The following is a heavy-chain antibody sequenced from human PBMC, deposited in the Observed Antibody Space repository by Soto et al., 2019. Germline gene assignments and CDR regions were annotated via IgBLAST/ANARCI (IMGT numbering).Heavy chain of an antibody. V-gene: IGHV1-69*01. CDR2: ILPVFRTP. D-gene: IGHD3-10*01. Sequence: QMHLVQSGPEVRKPGSSVKVSCKASGGTXXXYGIDWVXXXXXXXXXWMGGILPVFRTPRNAQKFEGRVSLTVDEVTNTAFMELNSLRPEDTATYYCARDDGEGGMDVWGQGTTVIVSS. CDR1: GGTXXXYG. J-gene: IGHJ6*02. CDR3: ARDDGEGGMDV.